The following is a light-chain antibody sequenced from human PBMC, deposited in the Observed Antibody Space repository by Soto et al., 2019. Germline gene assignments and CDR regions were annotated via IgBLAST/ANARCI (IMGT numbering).Light chain of an antibody. Sequence: QSALTQPPSASGSPGQSVTTSCTGTSSDVGGYNYVSWYQQHPGKAPKRMIYEVSKRPSGVPDRFSGSKSGNTASLTVSGLQAEDEADYYCSSFAANNNFVYVFGTGTKLTVL. CDR3: SSFAANNNFVYV. V-gene: IGLV2-8*01. CDR1: SSDVGGYNY. J-gene: IGLJ1*01. CDR2: EVS.